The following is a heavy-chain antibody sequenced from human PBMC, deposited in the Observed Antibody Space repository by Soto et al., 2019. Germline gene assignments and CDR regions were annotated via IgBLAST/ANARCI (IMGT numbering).Heavy chain of an antibody. CDR2: TYYRSNWYT. CDR1: GDSVSSTSTA. J-gene: IGHJ4*02. CDR3: ARGSYYSGWV. D-gene: IGHD6-19*01. Sequence: SETLSLTCAISGDSVSSTSTAWSWIRQSPSRGLEWLGRTYYRSNWYTDYAVSVKSRITISPDTSKNQFSLQLNSVTPEDTAVYYCARGSYYSGWVWGQGTLVTVSS. V-gene: IGHV6-1*01.